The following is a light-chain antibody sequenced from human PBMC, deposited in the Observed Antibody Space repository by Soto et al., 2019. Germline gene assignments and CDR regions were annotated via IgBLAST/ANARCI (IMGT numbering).Light chain of an antibody. CDR3: CSYAGSSNWV. CDR1: SSDVGSYNL. V-gene: IGLV2-23*01. Sequence: LTQPASVSGSPGQSITISCTGTSSDVGSYNLVSWYQQHPGKAPKLMIYEGSKRPSGVSNRFSGSKSGNTASLTISGLQAEDEADYYCCSYAGSSNWVFGGGTKLTVL. CDR2: EGS. J-gene: IGLJ3*02.